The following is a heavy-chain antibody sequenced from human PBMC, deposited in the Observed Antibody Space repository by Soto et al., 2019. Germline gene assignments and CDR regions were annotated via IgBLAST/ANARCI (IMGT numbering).Heavy chain of an antibody. D-gene: IGHD6-19*01. J-gene: IGHJ4*02. CDR2: IVVGSGNT. V-gene: IGHV1-58*01. CDR1: GFTFTNSA. Sequence: QMQLVHSGPEVKKPGTSVKVSCEASGFTFTNSAVQWVRQARGQRLEWIGWIVVGSGNTNYAQKFQERVTITRDMSTSTAYLEVSSLRSDDTAVYYCVADRGYSTGWYGVFDYWGPGTLVTVSS. CDR3: VADRGYSTGWYGVFDY.